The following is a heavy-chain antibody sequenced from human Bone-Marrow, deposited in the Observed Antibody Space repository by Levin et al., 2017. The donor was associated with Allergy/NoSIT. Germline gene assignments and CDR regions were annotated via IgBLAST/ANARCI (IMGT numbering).Heavy chain of an antibody. D-gene: IGHD3-16*01. CDR3: VRFGASRSLSLAYYYFGMDA. V-gene: IGHV4-38-2*02. CDR2: IYQSGSI. Sequence: SQTLSLPCTVSGYSISSGYYWGWIRQSPGKGLEWIGTIYQSGSIYYTSSLKSRVAISVDTSKNQFSLTLTSVTAADTAVYFCVRFGASRSLSLAYYYFGMDAWGQGTTVTVSS. CDR1: GYSISSGYY. J-gene: IGHJ6*02.